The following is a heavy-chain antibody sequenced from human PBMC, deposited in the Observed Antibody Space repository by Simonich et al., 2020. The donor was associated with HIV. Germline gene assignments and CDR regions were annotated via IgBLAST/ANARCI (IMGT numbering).Heavy chain of an antibody. V-gene: IGHV1-2*06. CDR2: VNPNSGGT. D-gene: IGHD1-26*01. Sequence: VQLVQSGAEVKKPGASVKVSCKASGYTFTDYNIHWVRQAPGQGLEWMGRVNPNSGGTDYPQKFQGRVTMTRDKSITTAYMELSRLRSDDTAFYYCATHGPGSYSSALDIWGQGTMVTVSS. J-gene: IGHJ3*02. CDR3: ATHGPGSYSSALDI. CDR1: GYTFTDYN.